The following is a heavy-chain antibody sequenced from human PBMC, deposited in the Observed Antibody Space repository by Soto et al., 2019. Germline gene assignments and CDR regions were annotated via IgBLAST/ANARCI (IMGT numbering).Heavy chain of an antibody. CDR2: ISSGSTTI. CDR3: AFEYSSSTRGYSYYYAMEV. V-gene: IGHV3-48*02. CDR1: VFTFSSSR. D-gene: IGHD6-6*01. Sequence: PXGSLRLSCASSVFTFSSSRMNCVRHSPGKWLEWVPYISSGSTTIYYADSVKGRFTISRDNAKNSLYLEMNSLRDEVTAVYYCAFEYSSSTRGYSYYYAMEVWGQATTVTVSS. J-gene: IGHJ6*01.